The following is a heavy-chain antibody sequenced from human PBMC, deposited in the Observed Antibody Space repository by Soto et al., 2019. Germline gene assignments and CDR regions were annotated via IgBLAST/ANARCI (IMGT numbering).Heavy chain of an antibody. CDR2: ISAGGTT. CDR3: ARGPQTPGWFDP. CDR1: GFTFSSNG. J-gene: IGHJ5*02. Sequence: PGGSLRLSCAASGFTFSSNGMTWVRQAPGRGLDWVSGISAGGTTYYADSAKGRFTVSRDISKNTLYLQSNTLTPDDTTVYDSARGPQTPGWFDPWGQGTLVTVSS. V-gene: IGHV3-23*01.